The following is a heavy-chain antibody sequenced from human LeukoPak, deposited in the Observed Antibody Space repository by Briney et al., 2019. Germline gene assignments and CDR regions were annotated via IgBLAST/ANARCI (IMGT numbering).Heavy chain of an antibody. CDR1: GLTFSSYA. Sequence: PGRSLRPSCAASGLTFSSYAALWAPHAPDKGLEWGALISYDGSNKYHADSVKGRFTVSRDNSKNTLYLQMNSLRGDDTAVYFCARGAFSGSYPTSYFDYWGQGGMVTVCS. J-gene: IGHJ4*02. CDR2: ISYDGSNK. V-gene: IGHV3-30*03. D-gene: IGHD1-26*01. CDR3: ARGAFSGSYPTSYFDY.